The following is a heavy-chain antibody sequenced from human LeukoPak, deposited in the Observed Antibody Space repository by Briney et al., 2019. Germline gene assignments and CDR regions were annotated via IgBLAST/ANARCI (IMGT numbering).Heavy chain of an antibody. CDR2: IYYSGST. D-gene: IGHD3/OR15-3a*01. V-gene: IGHV4-39*07. CDR1: GGSISSSSYY. Sequence: SETLSLTCTVSGGSISSSSYYWGWIRQPPGKGLEWIGSIYYSGSTYNNPSLKSRVTISVDTSKNQFSLKLSSVTAAGTAVYYCARQTGSGLFILPGGQGTLVTVSS. J-gene: IGHJ4*02. CDR3: ARQTGSGLFILP.